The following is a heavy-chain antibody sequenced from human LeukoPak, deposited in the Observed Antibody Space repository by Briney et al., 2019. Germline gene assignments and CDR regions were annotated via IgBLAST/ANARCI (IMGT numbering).Heavy chain of an antibody. CDR3: ASGGSHYLSDDAFDI. CDR2: IRYDGSNK. CDR1: GFTFSSYG. Sequence: AGGSLRLSCAASGFTFSSYGMHWVRQAPGKGLEWVALIRYDGSNKYYADSVKGRFTISRDNSKNTLYLQMNSLRAEDTAVYYCASGGSHYLSDDAFDIWGQGTMVTVSS. D-gene: IGHD1-26*01. V-gene: IGHV3-30*02. J-gene: IGHJ3*02.